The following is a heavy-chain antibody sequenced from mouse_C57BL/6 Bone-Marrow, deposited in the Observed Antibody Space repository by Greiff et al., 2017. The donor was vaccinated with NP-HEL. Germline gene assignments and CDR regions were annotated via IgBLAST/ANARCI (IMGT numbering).Heavy chain of an antibody. D-gene: IGHD2-2*01. V-gene: IGHV3-6*01. CDR3: AREGLYGYGDY. Sequence: DVQLQESGPGLVKPSQSLSLSCSVTGYSITSGYYWNWIRQFPGNKLEWMGYISYDGSNNYNPSLKNRISITRDTSKNQFFLKLNSVTTEDTATYYCAREGLYGYGDYWGQGTTLTVSS. J-gene: IGHJ2*01. CDR1: GYSITSGYY. CDR2: ISYDGSN.